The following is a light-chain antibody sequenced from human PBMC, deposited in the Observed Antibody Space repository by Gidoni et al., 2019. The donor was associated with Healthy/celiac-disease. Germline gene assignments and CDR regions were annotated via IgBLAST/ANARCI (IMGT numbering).Light chain of an antibody. CDR3: SSYTSSRGGV. V-gene: IGLV2-14*01. J-gene: IGLJ2*01. CDR2: EVS. CDR1: SSYVGGYNY. Sequence: QSALTQPASVSGSPGQSITISCTGTSSYVGGYNYVSWYQQHPGKAPKLMIYEVSNRPSGVSNRFSGSKSGNTASLTISGLQAEDEADYYCSSYTSSRGGVFGGGTKLTVL.